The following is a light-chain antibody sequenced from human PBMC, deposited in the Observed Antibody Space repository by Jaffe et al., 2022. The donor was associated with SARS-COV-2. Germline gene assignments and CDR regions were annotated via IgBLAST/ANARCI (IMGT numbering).Light chain of an antibody. CDR2: GAS. CDR3: QQYNNWVT. J-gene: IGKJ4*01. Sequence: EIVMTQSPAILSVSPGETVTLSCRASQSVSRNLAWYQQKPGQGPRLLFYGASTRATGIPARFSGSGSGTEFTLTISSLQSEDFAVYYCQQYNNWVTFGGGTKVEIK. V-gene: IGKV3-15*01. CDR1: QSVSRN.